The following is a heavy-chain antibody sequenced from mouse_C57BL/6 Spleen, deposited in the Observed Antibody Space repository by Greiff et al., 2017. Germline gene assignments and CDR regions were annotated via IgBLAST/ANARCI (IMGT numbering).Heavy chain of an antibody. Sequence: VKLQQPGAELVKPGASVKLSCKASGYTFTSYWMHWVKQRPGRGLEWIGRIDPNSGGTKYNEKFKSKATLTVDKPSSTAYMQLSSLTSEDSAVYYCARLAYYYGSSPAWFAYWGQGTLVTVSA. J-gene: IGHJ3*01. V-gene: IGHV1-72*01. CDR2: IDPNSGGT. CDR1: GYTFTSYW. D-gene: IGHD1-1*01. CDR3: ARLAYYYGSSPAWFAY.